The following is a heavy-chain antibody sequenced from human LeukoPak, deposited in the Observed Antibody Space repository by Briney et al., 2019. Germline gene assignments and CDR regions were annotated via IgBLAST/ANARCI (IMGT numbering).Heavy chain of an antibody. V-gene: IGHV4-59*01. CDR1: VGSISSYY. D-gene: IGHD3-22*01. J-gene: IGHJ6*02. Sequence: PSETLSLTCTVSVGSISSYYWSWIRQPPGKGLEWIGYIYYSGSTNYNPSLKSRVTISVDTSKNQFSLKLSSVTAADTAVYYCARDYYDSSGYYYYGMDVWGQGTTVTVSS. CDR2: IYYSGST. CDR3: ARDYYDSSGYYYYGMDV.